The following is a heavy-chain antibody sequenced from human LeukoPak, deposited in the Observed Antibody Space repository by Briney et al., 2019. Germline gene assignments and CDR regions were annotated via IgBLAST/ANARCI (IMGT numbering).Heavy chain of an antibody. CDR3: AREYYDFWSGAGGDSYYMDV. V-gene: IGHV3-11*01. J-gene: IGHJ6*03. D-gene: IGHD3-3*01. CDR2: ISSSGSTI. Sequence: GGSLRLSCAASGFTFSDYYMSWIRQAPGKGLEWVSYISSSGSTIYYADSVKGRFTISRDNAKNSLYLQMNSLRAEDTAVYYCAREYYDFWSGAGGDSYYMDVWGKGTTVTVSS. CDR1: GFTFSDYY.